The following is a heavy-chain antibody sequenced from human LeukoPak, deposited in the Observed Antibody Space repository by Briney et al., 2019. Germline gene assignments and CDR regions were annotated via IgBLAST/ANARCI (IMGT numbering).Heavy chain of an antibody. D-gene: IGHD7-27*01. Sequence: PSETLFLTCTVPGGSISSYYWSWIRQPAGKGLEWFGRIYTSGSTNYNPSVKSRVTMSVDTSKNQFSLKLSSVTAADTAVYYWARGHVPSPRANWGSKGAFDIWGQGTMVTVSS. J-gene: IGHJ3*02. CDR3: ARGHVPSPRANWGSKGAFDI. CDR2: IYTSGST. CDR1: GGSISSYY. V-gene: IGHV4-4*07.